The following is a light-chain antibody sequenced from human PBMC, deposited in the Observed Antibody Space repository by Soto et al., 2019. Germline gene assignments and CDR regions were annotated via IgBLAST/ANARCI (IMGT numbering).Light chain of an antibody. J-gene: IGLJ1*01. Sequence: VLTQPRSVSGSPGQSITISCTGTSSDVGRFNRVSRYQQHPGKAPKVIIYEVSKRPSGVPDRFSGYKSGSTASLTVSGLQAEDEADYYCCSYAGSNTFAFGTGTKVTVL. CDR2: EVS. CDR1: SSDVGRFNR. V-gene: IGLV2-11*01. CDR3: CSYAGSNTFA.